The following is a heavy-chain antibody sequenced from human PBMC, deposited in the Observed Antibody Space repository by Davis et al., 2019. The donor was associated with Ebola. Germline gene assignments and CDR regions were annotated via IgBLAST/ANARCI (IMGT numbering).Heavy chain of an antibody. CDR2: ISSSSSTI. Sequence: GESLKISCAAPGFTFSSYSMNWVRQAPGKGLEWVSYISSSSSTIYYAESVKGRFTISRDNAKNSLYLQMNSLRDEDTAVYYCAIDLSSFYYYYGMDVWGQGTTVTVSS. D-gene: IGHD2/OR15-2a*01. CDR3: AIDLSSFYYYYGMDV. V-gene: IGHV3-48*02. J-gene: IGHJ6*02. CDR1: GFTFSSYS.